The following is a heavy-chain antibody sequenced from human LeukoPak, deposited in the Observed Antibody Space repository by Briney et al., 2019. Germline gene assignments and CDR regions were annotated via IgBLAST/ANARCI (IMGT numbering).Heavy chain of an antibody. CDR3: ARYYYDSSVAY. Sequence: SETLSLTCTVSGGSISSSSYYWGWIRQPPGKGLEWIGSIYYSGSTYYNPSLKSRVTISVDTSKNQFSLKLSSATAADTAVYYCARYYYDSSVAYWGQGTLVTVSS. V-gene: IGHV4-39*07. D-gene: IGHD3-22*01. CDR2: IYYSGST. CDR1: GGSISSSSYY. J-gene: IGHJ4*02.